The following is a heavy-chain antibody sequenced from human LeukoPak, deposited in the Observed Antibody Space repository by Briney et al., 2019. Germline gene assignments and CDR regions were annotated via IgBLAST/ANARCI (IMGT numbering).Heavy chain of an antibody. J-gene: IGHJ4*02. CDR1: GFTVSSNY. V-gene: IGHV3-66*01. CDR3: ASSGWWGYFDY. Sequence: GGSLRLSCAASGFTVSSNYMSWVRQAPGKGLEWVSIIYSGGSTYYADSVRGRFTISRDNSKNTLYLLMNSLRAEDTAVYYCASSGWWGYFDYWGQGTLVTVSS. D-gene: IGHD6-19*01. CDR2: IYSGGST.